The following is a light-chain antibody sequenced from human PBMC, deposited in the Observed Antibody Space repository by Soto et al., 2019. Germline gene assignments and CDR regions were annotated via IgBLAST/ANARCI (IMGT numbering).Light chain of an antibody. CDR3: SSYTSTSTLLYV. J-gene: IGLJ1*01. Sequence: QSVLTQPASVSGSPGQSITISCTGTSSDVGGYNYVSWYQQHPGKAPQLMIYEVSNRPSGVSNRFSGSKSGNTASLTISGLQAEDEADYYCSSYTSTSTLLYVFGTGTKLTVL. V-gene: IGLV2-14*01. CDR1: SSDVGGYNY. CDR2: EVS.